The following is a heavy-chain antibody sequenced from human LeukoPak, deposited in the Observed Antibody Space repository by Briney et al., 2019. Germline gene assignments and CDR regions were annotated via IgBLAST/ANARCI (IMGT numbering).Heavy chain of an antibody. CDR2: THHSGIT. Sequence: PSETLSLTCTVSGYSISGGYYWGWIRQPPGKGLEWIGNTHHSGITYYNSSLNSRVTISVDTSKNQFSLKVNSVTAADTAVYYCARLVIPWGQGILVTVSS. CDR3: ARLVIP. CDR1: GYSISGGYY. D-gene: IGHD3-10*01. V-gene: IGHV4-38-2*02. J-gene: IGHJ5*02.